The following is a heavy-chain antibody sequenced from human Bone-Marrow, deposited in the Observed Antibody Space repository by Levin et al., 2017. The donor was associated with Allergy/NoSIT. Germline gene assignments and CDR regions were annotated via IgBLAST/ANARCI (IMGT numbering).Heavy chain of an antibody. Sequence: QAGGSLRLSCAASGFTFSTYGMDWVRQATGKGLEWVSHIGSAGDTWYSDSVKGRFTISRENAKNSLYLQMNSLSAGDTALYYCARDSGSGLDYWGQGTLVTVSS. D-gene: IGHD6-19*01. CDR1: GFTFSTYG. J-gene: IGHJ4*02. V-gene: IGHV3-13*01. CDR3: ARDSGSGLDY. CDR2: IGSAGDT.